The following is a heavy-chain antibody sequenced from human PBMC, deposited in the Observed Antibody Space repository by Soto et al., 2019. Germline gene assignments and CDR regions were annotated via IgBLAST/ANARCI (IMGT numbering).Heavy chain of an antibody. D-gene: IGHD6-19*01. CDR1: GFTVGSYA. V-gene: IGHV3-23*01. Sequence: EVHLLESGGGLAQPGGSLRLCCATSGFTVGSYAMAWVRQAPGQGLEWVSVISGGGTTTHYSDSVKGRFTISRDSSSNTVYLHMYSLRAEDTAVYFCAKARIYSSHFDYWGQGTLVTVSS. CDR2: ISGGGTTT. CDR3: AKARIYSSHFDY. J-gene: IGHJ4*02.